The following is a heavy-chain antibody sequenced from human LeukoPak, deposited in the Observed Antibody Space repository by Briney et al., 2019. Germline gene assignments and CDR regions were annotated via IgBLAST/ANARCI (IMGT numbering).Heavy chain of an antibody. CDR3: ARHGLRGGYNLYVGWVY. J-gene: IGHJ4*02. D-gene: IGHD5-24*01. Sequence: SETLSLTCTVSGGTISSSSYYWGWIRQPPGKGLEWIGSIYYSGSTYYNPSLKSRVTISVDTSKNQFSLRLSSVTAADTAVYYCARHGLRGGYNLYVGWVYWGQGTLVTVSS. CDR1: GGTISSSSYY. CDR2: IYYSGST. V-gene: IGHV4-39*01.